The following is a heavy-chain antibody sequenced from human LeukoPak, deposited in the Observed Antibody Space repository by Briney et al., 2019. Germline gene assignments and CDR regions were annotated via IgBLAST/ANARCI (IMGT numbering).Heavy chain of an antibody. V-gene: IGHV3-23*01. CDR3: AKVMGGCSGGSCYSPGMDV. Sequence: PGGSLRLSCTASGFTFSSYAMSWVRQAPGKGLEWVSAIIGSGGSTYYADSVKGRFTISRDNSKNTLHLQMNSLRAEDTAVYYCAKVMGGCSGGSCYSPGMDVWGQGTTVTVSS. D-gene: IGHD2-15*01. CDR1: GFTFSSYA. CDR2: IIGSGGST. J-gene: IGHJ6*02.